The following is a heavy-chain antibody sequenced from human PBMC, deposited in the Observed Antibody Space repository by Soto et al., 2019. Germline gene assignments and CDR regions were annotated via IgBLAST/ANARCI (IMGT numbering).Heavy chain of an antibody. D-gene: IGHD5-18*01. V-gene: IGHV1-3*01. Sequence: GASVKVSCKASGYTFTSYAMHWVRQAPGQRLEWMGWINAGNGNTKYSQKFQGRVTITRDTSASTAYMELSSLRSEDTAVYYCARDYSSYGPFDYWSQGTLVTVSS. J-gene: IGHJ4*02. CDR2: INAGNGNT. CDR1: GYTFTSYA. CDR3: ARDYSSYGPFDY.